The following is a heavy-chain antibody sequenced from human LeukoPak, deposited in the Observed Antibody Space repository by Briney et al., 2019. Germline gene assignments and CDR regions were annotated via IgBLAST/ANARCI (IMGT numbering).Heavy chain of an antibody. CDR2: IYSGGST. CDR3: AKMRGPNSGSLDC. J-gene: IGHJ4*02. V-gene: IGHV3-66*01. D-gene: IGHD6-19*01. Sequence: GGSLRLSCAASGFIVSSNYMSWVRQAPGKGLEWVSVIYSGGSTYYADSVKGRFTISRDNSKNTLYLQMNSLRAEDTATYYCAKMRGPNSGSLDCWGQGTLVTVSS. CDR1: GFIVSSNY.